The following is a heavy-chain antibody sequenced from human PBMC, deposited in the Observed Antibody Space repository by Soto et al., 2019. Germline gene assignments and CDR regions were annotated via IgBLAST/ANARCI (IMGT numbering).Heavy chain of an antibody. Sequence: QVQLVQSGAEVKKPGSSVKVSCKASGGTFSSYAISWVRQAPGQGLEWMGGIIPIFGTANYAQKFQGRVTITADESTSTAYMELSSMRSEDTAVYYCARYIVVVVAATLEYYYYGMDVWGHGTTVTVSS. CDR1: GGTFSSYA. CDR3: ARYIVVVVAATLEYYYYGMDV. V-gene: IGHV1-69*01. D-gene: IGHD2-15*01. CDR2: IIPIFGTA. J-gene: IGHJ6*02.